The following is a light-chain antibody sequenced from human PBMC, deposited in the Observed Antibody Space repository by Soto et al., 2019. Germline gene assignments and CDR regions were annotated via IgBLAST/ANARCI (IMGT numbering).Light chain of an antibody. CDR1: QNIITF. V-gene: IGKV1-39*01. Sequence: DIEMTQSPSSLSASVGDRVTITCRASQNIITFLNWYQQKPGQAPKFLIFAASSLQSGVPSRFSGRGSGRDFTLTITSLQPEDFATYFFQQSYDTPITFCQGTILEIK. CDR2: AAS. J-gene: IGKJ5*01. CDR3: QQSYDTPIT.